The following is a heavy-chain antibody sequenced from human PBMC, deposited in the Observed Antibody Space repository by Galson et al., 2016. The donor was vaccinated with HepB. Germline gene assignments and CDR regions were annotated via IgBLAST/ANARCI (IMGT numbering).Heavy chain of an antibody. V-gene: IGHV1-3*01. CDR3: ARTVVTPRSPGPFDI. CDR2: INAGNGDT. Sequence: SVKVSCKASGYTFTSYAIQWVRQAPGQRPEWLGWINAGNGDTQYSQRLQGRITITNDTPASTAYMELSSLTSEDTAMYYCARTVVTPRSPGPFDIWGHGTMVAVSS. J-gene: IGHJ3*02. CDR1: GYTFTSYA. D-gene: IGHD4-23*01.